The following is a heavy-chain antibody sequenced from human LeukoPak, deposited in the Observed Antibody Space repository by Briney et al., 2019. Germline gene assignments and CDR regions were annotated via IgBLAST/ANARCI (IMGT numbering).Heavy chain of an antibody. Sequence: PGGSLRLSCAASGFTFSSYEMNWVRQAPGKGLEWVSSISSSSGYIYYADSVKGRFTISRDNAKNSLYLQMNSLRAEDTAVYYCARDEAVVAATWERWFDPWGQGTLVTVSS. CDR3: ARDEAVVAATWERWFDP. CDR1: GFTFSSYE. CDR2: ISSSSGYI. D-gene: IGHD2-15*01. J-gene: IGHJ5*02. V-gene: IGHV3-21*01.